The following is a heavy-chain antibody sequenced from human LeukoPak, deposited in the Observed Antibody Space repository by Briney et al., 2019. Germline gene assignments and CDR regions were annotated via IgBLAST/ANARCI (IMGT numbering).Heavy chain of an antibody. V-gene: IGHV3-20*04. CDR2: INWNGGST. CDR3: ARVGRDYCSGGSCSEHYYYYYYMDV. CDR1: GFTFDDYG. D-gene: IGHD2-15*01. J-gene: IGHJ6*03. Sequence: PGGSLRLSCAASGFTFDDYGMSWVRQAPGKGLEWVSGINWNGGSTGYADSVKGRFTISRDNAKNSLYLQMNSLRAEDTALYYCARVGRDYCSGGSCSEHYYYYYYMDVWGKGTTVTVSS.